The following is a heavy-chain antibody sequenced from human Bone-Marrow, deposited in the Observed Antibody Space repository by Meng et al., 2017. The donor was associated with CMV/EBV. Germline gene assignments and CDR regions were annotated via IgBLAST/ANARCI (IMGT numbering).Heavy chain of an antibody. CDR1: GYTFTSYY. CDR3: ATDQGPMRGYSFGYLGYS. CDR2: IIPVLGVA. D-gene: IGHD5-18*01. J-gene: IGHJ5*02. Sequence: SVKVSCKASGYTFTSYYMHWVRQAPGQGLEWMGGIIPVLGVATYAQKFQDTVTITADKFATTVYMELTSLISEDTAIYFCATDQGPMRGYSFGYLGYSWGQGTLVTVSS. V-gene: IGHV1-69*10.